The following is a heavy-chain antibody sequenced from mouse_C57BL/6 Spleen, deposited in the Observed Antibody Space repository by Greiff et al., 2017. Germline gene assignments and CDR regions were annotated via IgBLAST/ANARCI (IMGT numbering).Heavy chain of an antibody. CDR3: ARSQWDFDY. V-gene: IGHV7-3*01. Sequence: EVQLQESGGGLVQPGGSLSLSCAASGFTFTDYYMSWVRQPPGKALEWLGFIRNKANGYTTEYSASVKGRFTISRDNSQSILYLQMNALRAEDSATYYCARSQWDFDYWGQGTTLTVSS. J-gene: IGHJ2*01. CDR2: IRNKANGYTT. CDR1: GFTFTDYY. D-gene: IGHD6-1*01.